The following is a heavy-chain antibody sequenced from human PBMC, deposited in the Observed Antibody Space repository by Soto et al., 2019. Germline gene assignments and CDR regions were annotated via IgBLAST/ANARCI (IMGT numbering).Heavy chain of an antibody. D-gene: IGHD2-21*02. CDR2: ISYDGSNK. CDR1: GFTFSSYA. Sequence: QVQLVESGGGVVQPGRSLRLSCAASGFTFSSYAMHWVRQAPGKGLEWVAVISYDGSNKYYADSVKGRFTISRDNFKNTLYLQMNSLRGVDTAVYYCARDLLEGGAYCGGDCYSGFDYWGQGTLVTFS. J-gene: IGHJ4*02. CDR3: ARDLLEGGAYCGGDCYSGFDY. V-gene: IGHV3-30-3*01.